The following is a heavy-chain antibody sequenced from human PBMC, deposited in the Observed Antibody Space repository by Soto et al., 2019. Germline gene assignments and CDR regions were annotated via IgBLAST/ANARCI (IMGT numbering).Heavy chain of an antibody. CDR1: GGSISSSSYY. CDR3: ARPLMSYSSGSALRSWYFDY. Sequence: PSETLSLTCTVSGGSISSSSYYWGWIRQPPGKGLEWIGSIYYSGSTYYNPSLKSRVTISVDTSKNQFSLKLSSVTAADTAVYYFARPLMSYSSGSALRSWYFDYWGQGTLVTVSS. V-gene: IGHV4-39*01. J-gene: IGHJ4*02. CDR2: IYYSGST. D-gene: IGHD6-19*01.